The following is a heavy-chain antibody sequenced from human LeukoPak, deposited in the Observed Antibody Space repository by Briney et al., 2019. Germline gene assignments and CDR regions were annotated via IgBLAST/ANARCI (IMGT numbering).Heavy chain of an antibody. V-gene: IGHV3-66*01. CDR1: GFTVSSNY. D-gene: IGHD3-9*01. Sequence: GGSLRLSCAASGFTVSSNYMSWVRQAPGKGLEWVSVIYSGGSTYYADSVKGRFTISRDNSKNTLYLQMNSLRAEDTAVYYCAKDATASPYFHWFDNWGQGTQVIVSS. J-gene: IGHJ4*02. CDR2: IYSGGST. CDR3: AKDATASPYFHWFDN.